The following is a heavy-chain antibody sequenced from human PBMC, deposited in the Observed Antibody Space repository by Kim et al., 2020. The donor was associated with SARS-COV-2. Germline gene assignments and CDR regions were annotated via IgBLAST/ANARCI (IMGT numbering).Heavy chain of an antibody. CDR2: IYYSGST. CDR3: ARETTEVTAIPSGDAFDI. D-gene: IGHD2-21*02. V-gene: IGHV4-59*01. Sequence: SETLSLTCTVSGGSISSYYWSWIRQPPGKGLEWIWYIYYSGSTNYNPSLKSRVTISVDTSKNQFSLKLSSVTAADTAVYYCARETTEVTAIPSGDAFDIWGQGTMVTVSS. CDR1: GGSISSYY. J-gene: IGHJ3*02.